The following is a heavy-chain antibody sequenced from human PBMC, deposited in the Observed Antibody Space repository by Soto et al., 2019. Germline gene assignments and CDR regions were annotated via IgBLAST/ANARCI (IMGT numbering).Heavy chain of an antibody. D-gene: IGHD4-17*01. J-gene: IGHJ4*02. CDR2: IFYSGNT. V-gene: IGHV4-59*01. Sequence: SETLSLTCTVSGGYISPYYWSWIRQPPGEGLEWIGYIFYSGNTNYNPSLRSRVTISVDTSKNQFSLKLSSVTAADTAVYYCARDSGYGDPFDYWGQGTLVTVSS. CDR3: ARDSGYGDPFDY. CDR1: GGYISPYY.